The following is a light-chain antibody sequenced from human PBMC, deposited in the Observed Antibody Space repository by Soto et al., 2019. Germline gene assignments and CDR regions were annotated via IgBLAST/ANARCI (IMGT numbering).Light chain of an antibody. CDR3: QQYINWPFT. J-gene: IGKJ3*01. CDR2: GAS. Sequence: EIVMTQSPATLSVSPGERATLSCRASQSVSSNLAWYQQKPGQVPRLLIYGASTRATGIPARFSGSGSGTEFTLTISSLQSEDLAVYYCQQYINWPFTFGPGTKVDIK. V-gene: IGKV3D-15*01. CDR1: QSVSSN.